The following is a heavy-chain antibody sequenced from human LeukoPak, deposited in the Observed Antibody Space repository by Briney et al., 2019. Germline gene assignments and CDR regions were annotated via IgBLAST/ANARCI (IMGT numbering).Heavy chain of an antibody. Sequence: PSETLSLTCAVSGGSISSGGYSWSWIRQPPGKGLEWIGYIYHSGSTYYNPSLKSRVTISVDKSKNQFSLKLSSVTAADTAVYYCARTLRYFDWLSLGSWFDPWGQGTLVTVSS. D-gene: IGHD3-9*01. J-gene: IGHJ5*02. CDR3: ARTLRYFDWLSLGSWFDP. CDR2: IYHSGST. V-gene: IGHV4-30-2*01. CDR1: GGSISSGGYS.